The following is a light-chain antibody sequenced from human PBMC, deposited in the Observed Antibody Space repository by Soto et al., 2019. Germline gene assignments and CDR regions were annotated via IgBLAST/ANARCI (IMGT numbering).Light chain of an antibody. CDR3: QQYGSSPT. CDR1: QSVSSN. CDR2: GAS. Sequence: EIVMTQSPATLPVSPGERATLSCRASQSVSSNLAWYQQKPGQAPRLLIYGASTRATGIPAKFSGGGSGTEFTLTISSLQSEDFAVYYCQQYGSSPTFGQGTKVDIK. V-gene: IGKV3-15*01. J-gene: IGKJ1*01.